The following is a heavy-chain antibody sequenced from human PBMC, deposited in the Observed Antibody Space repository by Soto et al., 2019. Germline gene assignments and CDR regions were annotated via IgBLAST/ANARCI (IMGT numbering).Heavy chain of an antibody. J-gene: IGHJ4*02. Sequence: GGSLRLSCAASGFTFSSYAMHWVRQAPGKGLEWVAVISYDGSNKYYADSVKGRFTISRDNSKNTLYLQMNSLRAEDTAVYYCARGATITRLLCYWGQGTLVTVS. CDR2: ISYDGSNK. V-gene: IGHV3-30-3*01. D-gene: IGHD5-12*01. CDR3: ARGATITRLLCY. CDR1: GFTFSSYA.